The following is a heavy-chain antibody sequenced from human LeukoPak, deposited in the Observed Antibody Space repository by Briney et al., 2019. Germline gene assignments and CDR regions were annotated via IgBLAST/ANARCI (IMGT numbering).Heavy chain of an antibody. D-gene: IGHD1-26*01. Sequence: QPGGSLRLSCAASGFTFSSYAMNWVRQAPRKGLEWVSSLSDNGGATYYADSVKGRFTISRDNSKNTLYLQMNSLRAEDTAVYYCAKFRSTSGSYPLDYWGQGTLVTVSS. CDR3: AKFRSTSGSYPLDY. V-gene: IGHV3-23*01. CDR2: LSDNGGAT. CDR1: GFTFSSYA. J-gene: IGHJ4*02.